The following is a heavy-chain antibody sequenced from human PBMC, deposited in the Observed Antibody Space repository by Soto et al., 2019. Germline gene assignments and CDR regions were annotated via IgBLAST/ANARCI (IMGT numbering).Heavy chain of an antibody. J-gene: IGHJ6*02. V-gene: IGHV1-69*13. CDR2: IIPIFDTP. CDR1: GGTLSNYG. CDR3: ARITMLRVVTRKSYYYYGMHV. Sequence: SVKVSCKASGGTLSNYGITWVLQAPGQGLEWLGGIIPIFDTPNYAQKFQGRVTITADESTSTAYMEVRRLRSEDTAVYYCARITMLRVVTRKSYYYYGMHVWGQGPKVTVSS. D-gene: IGHD3-10*01.